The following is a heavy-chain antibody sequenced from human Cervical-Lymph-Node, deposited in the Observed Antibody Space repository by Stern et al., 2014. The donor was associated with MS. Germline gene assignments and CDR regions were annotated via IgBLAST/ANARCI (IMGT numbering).Heavy chain of an antibody. CDR2: AWYDGSTA. CDR3: ARGHIPYAYNYLFDY. D-gene: IGHD5-24*01. J-gene: IGHJ4*02. V-gene: IGHV3-33*01. CDR1: GFTFSSYG. Sequence: VQLVESGGGVVQPGTSLRLSCAASGFTFSSYGMHWVRQAPGTGLEWVALAWYDGSTAYYTSSVKGRFTISRDNSKNTLSLQMNSLTAEDTAVYYCARGHIPYAYNYLFDYWGQGTLVTVSS.